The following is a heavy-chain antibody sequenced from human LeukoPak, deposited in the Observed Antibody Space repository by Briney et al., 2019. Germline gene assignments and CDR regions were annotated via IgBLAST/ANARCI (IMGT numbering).Heavy chain of an antibody. CDR3: ARGEYYYDSSGRGFDL. V-gene: IGHV3-30*04. CDR1: GFTFSSYA. J-gene: IGHJ2*01. CDR2: IWYDGSNK. Sequence: PGGSLRLSCAASGFTFSSYAMHWVRQAPGKGLEWVALIWYDGSNKYSADSVKGRFTISRDNSKNTLYLQMNSLRAEDTAVYYCARGEYYYDSSGRGFDLWGHGTLVTVSS. D-gene: IGHD3-22*01.